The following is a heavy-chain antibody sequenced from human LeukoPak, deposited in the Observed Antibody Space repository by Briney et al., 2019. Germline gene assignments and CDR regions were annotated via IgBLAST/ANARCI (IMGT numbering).Heavy chain of an antibody. D-gene: IGHD3-3*01. CDR3: VRDRSLWSGSYYFDY. J-gene: IGHJ4*02. CDR2: IIPIFGTA. Sequence: SVKVSCKASGGTFSSYAISWVRQAPGQGLEWMGGIIPIFGTANYAQKFQGGVTITADESTSTAYMELSSLRSEDTAVYYCVRDRSLWSGSYYFDYWGQGTLVTVSS. CDR1: GGTFSSYA. V-gene: IGHV1-69*13.